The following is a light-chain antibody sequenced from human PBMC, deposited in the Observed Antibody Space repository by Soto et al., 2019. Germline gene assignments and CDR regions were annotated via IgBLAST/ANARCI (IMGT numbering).Light chain of an antibody. CDR2: KAS. J-gene: IGKJ2*01. Sequence: DIQMTQSPSTLSAYVGDRVIITCRASQSISTYLAWYQQKPGKAPKLLINKASSLESGVPSRFSGGGSGTEFTLTISSLQPDDFATYYCQQYDTNPYTFGQGTKLEI. CDR3: QQYDTNPYT. V-gene: IGKV1-5*03. CDR1: QSISTY.